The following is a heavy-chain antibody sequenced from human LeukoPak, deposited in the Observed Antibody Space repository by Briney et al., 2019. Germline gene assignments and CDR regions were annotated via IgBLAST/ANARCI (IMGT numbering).Heavy chain of an antibody. CDR3: ARPKHFDSGGYLYYFDS. Sequence: SGPALAKPTQPLTLTCTFSRFSLTTSGMCVSWIRQPPGKALEWLALIVWDDDKYYSTSLETRLTISKDTSKNQVVLTMTNMDPVDTATYYCARPKHFDSGGYLYYFDSWGQGTLVTVSS. CDR2: IVWDDDK. D-gene: IGHD3-22*01. V-gene: IGHV2-70*01. J-gene: IGHJ4*02. CDR1: RFSLTTSGMC.